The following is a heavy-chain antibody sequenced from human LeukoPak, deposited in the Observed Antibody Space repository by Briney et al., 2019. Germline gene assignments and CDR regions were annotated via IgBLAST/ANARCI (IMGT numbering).Heavy chain of an antibody. J-gene: IGHJ4*02. Sequence: PSETLSLTCTVSGGSISSSSYYWGWIRQPPGEGLEWIGEVFHDGRTTYNPSLRSRVTMSIDNTKNQFSLKLTSVTASDTAIYYCARNGYFSVDYWGQGTLVTVSS. CDR2: VFHDGRT. CDR1: GGSISSSSYY. D-gene: IGHD3-22*01. V-gene: IGHV4-39*07. CDR3: ARNGYFSVDY.